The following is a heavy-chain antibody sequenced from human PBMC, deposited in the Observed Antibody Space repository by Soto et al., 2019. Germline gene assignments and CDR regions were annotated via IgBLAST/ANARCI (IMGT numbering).Heavy chain of an antibody. D-gene: IGHD3-10*01. CDR2: IYYSGST. CDR1: GCSISSYY. V-gene: IGHV4-59*01. CDR3: ARGPRVTMVRGEHYFDY. Sequence: SETLSLTCTFSGCSISSYYWSWIRQPPGKGLEWIGYIYYSGSTNYNPSLKSRVTISVDTSKNQFSLKLSSVTAADTAVYYCARGPRVTMVRGEHYFDYWGQGTLVTVSS. J-gene: IGHJ4*02.